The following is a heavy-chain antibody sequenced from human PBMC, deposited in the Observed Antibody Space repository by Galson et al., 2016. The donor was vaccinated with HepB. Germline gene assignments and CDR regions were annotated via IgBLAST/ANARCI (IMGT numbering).Heavy chain of an antibody. J-gene: IGHJ5*02. D-gene: IGHD5/OR15-5a*01. Sequence: SLRLSCAASGFTFTNAWMTWVRQAPGKGPEWVGRIKSKKDGGTTDYAAPVKGRFTISRDDSKNTLYLQMNSLKTEDTAVYYCTTDVWRFDPWGQGTQVTVSS. CDR2: IKSKKDGGTT. CDR3: TTDVWRFDP. CDR1: GFTFTNAW. V-gene: IGHV3-15*01.